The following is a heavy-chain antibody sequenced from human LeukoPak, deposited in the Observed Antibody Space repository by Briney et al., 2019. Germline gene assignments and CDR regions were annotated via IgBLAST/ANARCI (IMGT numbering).Heavy chain of an antibody. CDR1: GFTFTDSA. Sequence: PGGSLRLSCAASGFTFTDSAMTWVRQAPGKGLEWVSAISTSGGDTIYTDSVKDRFTTSRHNSKNPLYLPMNSLSADDTAIYYCAKGGNYAPLDYWGQGTLVTVSS. CDR3: AKGGNYAPLDY. V-gene: IGHV3-23*01. J-gene: IGHJ4*02. CDR2: ISTSGGDT. D-gene: IGHD1-7*01.